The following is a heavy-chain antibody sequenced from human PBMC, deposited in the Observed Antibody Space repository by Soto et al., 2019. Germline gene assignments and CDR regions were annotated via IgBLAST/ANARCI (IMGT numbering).Heavy chain of an antibody. J-gene: IGHJ4*02. D-gene: IGHD3-22*01. CDR2: ISSSGSTI. CDR1: GFTFSSYE. CDR3: ARDGWLFIPDY. V-gene: IGHV3-48*03. Sequence: EVQLVESGGGLVQPGGSLRLSCAASGFTFSSYEMNWVRQAPGKGLEWVSYISSSGSTIYYADSVKGRFTISRDNAKNSLYLQMNSLRAEDTAVYYCARDGWLFIPDYWGQGTLVTVSS.